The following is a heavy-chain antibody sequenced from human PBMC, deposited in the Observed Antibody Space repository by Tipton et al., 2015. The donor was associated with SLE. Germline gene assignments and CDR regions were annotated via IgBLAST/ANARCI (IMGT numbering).Heavy chain of an antibody. CDR2: IYYSGST. V-gene: IGHV4-30-4*01. Sequence: TLSLTCTVSGGSISSGDYYWSWIRQPPGKGLEWIGYIYYSGSTYYNPSLKSRVTISVDTSKNQFSLKLSSVTAADTAVYYCARVDTAMADAFDIWGQGTMVTVSS. D-gene: IGHD5-18*01. CDR1: GGSISSGDYY. CDR3: ARVDTAMADAFDI. J-gene: IGHJ3*02.